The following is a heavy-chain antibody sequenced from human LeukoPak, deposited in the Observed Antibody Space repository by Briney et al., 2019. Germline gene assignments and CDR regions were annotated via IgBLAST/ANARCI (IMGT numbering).Heavy chain of an antibody. CDR3: ARDREPGTSASRFDY. J-gene: IGHJ4*02. CDR1: GFSFNSDW. CDR2: VYSGDNT. V-gene: IGHV3-53*01. D-gene: IGHD2-8*02. Sequence: PGGSLRLSCAASGFSFNSDWMDWVRQAPGKGLEWVSVVYSGDNTYYADSVKGRFTISRDNSKNTLYLQMNSLRAEDTAVYYCARDREPGTSASRFDYWGQGTLVTVSS.